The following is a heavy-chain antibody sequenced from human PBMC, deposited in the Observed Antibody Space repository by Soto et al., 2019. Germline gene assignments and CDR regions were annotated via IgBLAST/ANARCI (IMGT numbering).Heavy chain of an antibody. CDR3: VRDRDLYRDMFHADL. Sequence: GGSLRLSCGASGFTISECSMNWVRQAPGKGLEWLAYITIRTGNVLYADSVRGRFTISADNAENSVILQMNSLRDEDSAVYFCVRDRDLYRDMFHADLWGQGTLVTSPQ. D-gene: IGHD3-10*02. CDR1: GFTISECS. CDR2: ITIRTGNV. V-gene: IGHV3-48*02. J-gene: IGHJ4*01.